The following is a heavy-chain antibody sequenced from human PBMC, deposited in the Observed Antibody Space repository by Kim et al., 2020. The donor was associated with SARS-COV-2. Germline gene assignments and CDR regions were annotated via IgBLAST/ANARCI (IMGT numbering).Heavy chain of an antibody. CDR2: ISAYNGNT. J-gene: IGHJ4*02. D-gene: IGHD4-17*01. CDR1: GYTFTSYG. Sequence: ASVKVSCKASGYTFTSYGISWVRQAPGQGLEWMGWISAYNGNTNYAQKLQGRVTMTTDTSTSTAYMELRSLRSDDTAVYYCARDPKGHDYGDHTLDYWGQGTLVTVSS. CDR3: ARDPKGHDYGDHTLDY. V-gene: IGHV1-18*01.